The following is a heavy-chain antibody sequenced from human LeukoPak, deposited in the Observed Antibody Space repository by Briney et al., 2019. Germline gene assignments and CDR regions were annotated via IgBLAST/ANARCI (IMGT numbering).Heavy chain of an antibody. V-gene: IGHV3-7*01. CDR2: IKEDGSEI. Sequence: GGSLRLSCAASGVNFSTYLMTWVRQVPGKGLGGVGNIKEDGSEIYYVDAVKGRLSISRDNAKTSLYLQMNNLSVADTAVYYCVTDQTGRHPYFFDYWGQGTLVTVSS. J-gene: IGHJ4*02. CDR1: GVNFSTYL. D-gene: IGHD3-10*01. CDR3: VTDQTGRHPYFFDY.